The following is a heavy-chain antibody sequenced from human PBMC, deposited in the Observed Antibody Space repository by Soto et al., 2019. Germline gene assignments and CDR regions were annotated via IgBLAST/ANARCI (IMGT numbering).Heavy chain of an antibody. J-gene: IGHJ4*02. CDR1: GYRFTGYY. Sequence: ASVKVSCEACGYRFTGYYMHWVRQAPGQGLEWMGWINPNSGGTNYAQKFQGWVTMTRDTSISTAYMELSRLRSDDTAVYYCATGGGIAVAETYGEADLDYWGQGTLVTVSS. CDR3: ATGGGIAVAETYGEADLDY. CDR2: INPNSGGT. V-gene: IGHV1-2*04. D-gene: IGHD6-19*01.